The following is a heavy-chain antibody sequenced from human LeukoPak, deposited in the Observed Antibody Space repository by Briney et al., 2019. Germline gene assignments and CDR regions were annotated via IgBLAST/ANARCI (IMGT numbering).Heavy chain of an antibody. V-gene: IGHV3-21*01. CDR2: ISSSSSYI. CDR3: ARDLSSGYHIDY. J-gene: IGHJ4*02. CDR1: GFTFRSYS. Sequence: PGGSLRLSCEVSGFTFRSYSMNWVRQAPGKGLEWVSSISSSSSYIYYADSVKGRFTISRDNAKNSLYLQMNSLRAEDTAVYYCARDLSSGYHIDYWGQGTLVTVSS. D-gene: IGHD3-22*01.